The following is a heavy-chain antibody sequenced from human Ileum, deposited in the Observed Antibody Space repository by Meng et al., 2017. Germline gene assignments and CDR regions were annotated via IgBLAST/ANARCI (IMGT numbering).Heavy chain of an antibody. CDR1: GFTFPRFW. V-gene: IGHV3-7*01. D-gene: IGHD3-10*01. CDR2: IKPDGSEK. J-gene: IGHJ6*02. CDR3: ARGGRRGAGTAPSFYYGMDV. Sequence: GESLKTSCAASGFTFPRFWMSWVRQAPGKGLEWVANIKPDGSEKYYVDSEKGRFTISRDNTKDSLYLEMNSLRAEETAVYYCARGGRRGAGTAPSFYYGMDVGGQGTTVTSP.